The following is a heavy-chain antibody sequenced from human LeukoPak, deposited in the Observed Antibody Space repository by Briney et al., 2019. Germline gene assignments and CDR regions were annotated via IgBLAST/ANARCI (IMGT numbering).Heavy chain of an antibody. CDR1: GFSVSCTY. CDR2: TYSDGNT. J-gene: IGHJ4*02. D-gene: IGHD2/OR15-2a*01. CDR3: ARDLSYFDY. V-gene: IGHV3-53*01. Sequence: GGSLRLSCAVSGFSVSCTYMTWVRQAPGKGLEWVSITYSDGNTYYAESVRGRFTVSRGYSKNTLYLQMKSLRVEDTAFYYCARDLSYFDYWGQGTLVTVSS.